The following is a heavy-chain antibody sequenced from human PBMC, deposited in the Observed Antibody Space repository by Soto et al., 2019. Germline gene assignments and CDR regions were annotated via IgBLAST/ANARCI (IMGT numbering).Heavy chain of an antibody. Sequence: GGSLRLSCAASGFTFSSYAMSWVSQAPGKRLVWVSGISGSGGSTNYADSVKGRLTISRDNAKNTLYLQMNSLRAEDTAVYYCASGCSNGVCYGDYWGQGTLVTASS. CDR3: ASGCSNGVCYGDY. CDR1: GFTFSSYA. D-gene: IGHD2-8*01. J-gene: IGHJ4*02. V-gene: IGHV3-23*01. CDR2: ISGSGGST.